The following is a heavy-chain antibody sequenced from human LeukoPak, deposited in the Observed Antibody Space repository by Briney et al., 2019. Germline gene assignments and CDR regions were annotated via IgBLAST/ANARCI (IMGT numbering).Heavy chain of an antibody. CDR3: ARNRDLKGSYDYVWGSYRYSDPINIDY. CDR1: GYSISSGYY. CDR2: TYYSGTT. J-gene: IGHJ4*02. Sequence: SETLSLTCTVSGYSISSGYYWGWIRQPPGMGLELIGSTYYSGTTHYTPSLKSRVTISVDTSKNQFSLKLSSVTAADTAVYYCARNRDLKGSYDYVWGSYRYSDPINIDYWGQGTLVTVSS. D-gene: IGHD3-16*02. V-gene: IGHV4-38-2*02.